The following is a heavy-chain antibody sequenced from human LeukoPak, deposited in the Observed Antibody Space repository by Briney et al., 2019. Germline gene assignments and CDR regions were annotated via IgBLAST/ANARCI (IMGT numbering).Heavy chain of an antibody. CDR3: ARELTRGYGYGPSYYYHGMDV. CDR2: FDPEDGET. D-gene: IGHD5-18*01. J-gene: IGHJ6*02. CDR1: GYTLTELS. V-gene: IGHV1-24*01. Sequence: GASVKVSCKVSGYTLTELSMHWVRQAPGKGLEWMGGFDPEDGETIYAQKFQGRVTMTEDTSTDTAYMELSSLRSEDTAVYYCARELTRGYGYGPSYYYHGMDVWGHGTTVTVSS.